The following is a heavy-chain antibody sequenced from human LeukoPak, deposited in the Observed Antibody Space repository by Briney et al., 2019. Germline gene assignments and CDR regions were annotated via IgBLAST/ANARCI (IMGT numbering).Heavy chain of an antibody. CDR2: ISSSSSYI. Sequence: PGGSLRLSCAASGFTFSSYSMNWVRQAPGKGLEWVSSISSSSSYIYYADSVKGRFTISSDNSKNTLYLQMNSLRAEDTAVYYCAKDLRDAFDIWGQGTMVTVSS. CDR3: AKDLRDAFDI. J-gene: IGHJ3*02. V-gene: IGHV3-21*01. CDR1: GFTFSSYS.